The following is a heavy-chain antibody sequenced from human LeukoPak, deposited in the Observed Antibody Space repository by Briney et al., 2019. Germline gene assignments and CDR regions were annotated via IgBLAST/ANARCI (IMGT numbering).Heavy chain of an antibody. CDR3: ATIGNYDILTGDHWFDP. D-gene: IGHD3-9*01. CDR1: GYTLTELS. V-gene: IGHV1-24*01. CDR2: SDPEDGET. J-gene: IGHJ5*02. Sequence: ASVKVSCKVSGYTLTELSMHWVRQAPGKGLEWMGGSDPEDGETIYAQKFQGRVTMTEDTSTDTAYMELSSLRSEDTAVYYCATIGNYDILTGDHWFDPWGQGTLVTVSS.